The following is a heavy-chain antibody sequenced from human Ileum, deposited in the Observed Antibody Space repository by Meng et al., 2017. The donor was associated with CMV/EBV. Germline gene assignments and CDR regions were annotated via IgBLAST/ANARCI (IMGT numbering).Heavy chain of an antibody. CDR3: AGDGGYSDP. Sequence: VQFVGAGWGLFQPGRSLRLSCAASGFTISDNSMNWVRQAPGKGPEWVSLMYDSGTTKYADSVKGRFTISRDNSKNTLYLQMNSLRVEDTAVYYCAGDGGYSDPWGQGTLVTVSS. D-gene: IGHD2-21*01. CDR2: MYDSGTT. CDR1: GFTISDNS. V-gene: IGHV3-66*01. J-gene: IGHJ5*02.